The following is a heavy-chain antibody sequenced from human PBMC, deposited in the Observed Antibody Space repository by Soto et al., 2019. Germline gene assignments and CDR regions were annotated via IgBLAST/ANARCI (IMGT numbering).Heavy chain of an antibody. CDR3: ARPPHYYYDSSGPFDY. V-gene: IGHV3-30-3*01. Sequence: QVQLVESGGGVVQPGRSLRLSCAASGFTFSSYAMHWVRQAPGKGLEWVAVISYDGSNKYYADSVKGRFTITRDNSKNALYLQMNSLRDEDTAVYYCARPPHYYYDSSGPFDYWGQGTLVTVSS. J-gene: IGHJ4*02. CDR2: ISYDGSNK. D-gene: IGHD3-22*01. CDR1: GFTFSSYA.